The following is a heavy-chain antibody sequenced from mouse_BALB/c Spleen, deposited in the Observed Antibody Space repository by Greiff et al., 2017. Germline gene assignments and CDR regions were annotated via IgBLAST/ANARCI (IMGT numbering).Heavy chain of an antibody. J-gene: IGHJ4*01. V-gene: IGHV5-9*03. D-gene: IGHD2-1*01. CDR2: ISSGGGNT. CDR3: ARYNGNWAMDY. CDR1: GFTFSSYT. Sequence: EVKLVESGGGLVKPGGSLKLSCAASGFTFSSYTMSWVRQTPEKRLEWVATISSGGGNTYYPDSVKGRFTISRDNAKNNLYLQMSSLRSEDTALYYCARYNGNWAMDYWGQGTSVTVSS.